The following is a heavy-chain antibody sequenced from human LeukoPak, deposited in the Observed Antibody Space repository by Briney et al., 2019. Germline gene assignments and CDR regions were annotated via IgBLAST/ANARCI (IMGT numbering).Heavy chain of an antibody. V-gene: IGHV3-7*03. CDR3: VRGKAGD. CDR1: GFTFRSHW. D-gene: IGHD3-10*01. CDR2: IKEDGNEK. J-gene: IGHJ4*02. Sequence: GGSLRLSCAASGFTFRSHWMSWVRRAPGKELEWVANIKEDGNEKHYVDSVTGRFTISRDNAKNSLYLQMNSLRVEDTAVYYCVRGKAGDWGQGTLVTVSS.